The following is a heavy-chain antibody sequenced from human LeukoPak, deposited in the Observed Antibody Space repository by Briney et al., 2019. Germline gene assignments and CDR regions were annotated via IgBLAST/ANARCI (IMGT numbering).Heavy chain of an antibody. CDR2: IYFSGST. CDR1: GGSISTSGYY. CDR3: ARGVSWFDP. J-gene: IGHJ5*02. Sequence: PSETLSLTCTVSGGSISTSGYYWGWIRQPPGKGLEWIGTIYFSGSTYYNPSLKSRVTISVDTSKNQFSLKLSSVTAADTAVYYCARGVSWFDPWGQGTLVTVSS. V-gene: IGHV4-39*07.